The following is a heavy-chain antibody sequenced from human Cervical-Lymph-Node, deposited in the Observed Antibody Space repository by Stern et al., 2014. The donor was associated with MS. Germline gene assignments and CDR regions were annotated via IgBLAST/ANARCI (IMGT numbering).Heavy chain of an antibody. CDR1: GFTFTTFG. CDR2: ISYDGSN. V-gene: IGHV3-30*03. J-gene: IGHJ4*02. Sequence: VQLVESGGGVVQPGTSLRLSCTASGFTFTTFGIHWVRQAPGKGLEWMASISYDGSNYADSVKGRFSVSRDTSKNTVFLQMNSLRTDDTAVYYCARGQAVAGYFDYWGQGTLVTVSS. D-gene: IGHD6-19*01. CDR3: ARGQAVAGYFDY.